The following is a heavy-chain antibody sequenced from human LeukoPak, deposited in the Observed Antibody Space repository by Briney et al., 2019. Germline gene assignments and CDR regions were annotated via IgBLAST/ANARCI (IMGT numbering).Heavy chain of an antibody. CDR2: IYSSGST. V-gene: IGHV4-4*07. D-gene: IGHD2-15*01. J-gene: IGHJ4*02. Sequence: PSETLSLTCTVSGGSISGSYWSWIRQPAGKGRKGIGRIYSSGSTNYNPSLKSRVTMSVDTSKNQVSLKLNSVTAADTAVYYCARGFCSGGSCYLFDSWGQGTLVTVSS. CDR1: GGSISGSY. CDR3: ARGFCSGGSCYLFDS.